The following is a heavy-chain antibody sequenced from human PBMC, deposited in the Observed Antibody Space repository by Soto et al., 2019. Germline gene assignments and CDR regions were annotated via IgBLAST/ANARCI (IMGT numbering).Heavy chain of an antibody. D-gene: IGHD6-19*01. Sequence: ETLSHTCTVSCGTSITYYWSWIRRPPGKGLEWIGYIYYSGITNYNPSLTSRVAISVDTSKNQFSLNLNSVAAADTAVYYCARDGQQWVGEGNYFGPWGQGILVTVSS. CDR1: CGTSITYY. V-gene: IGHV4-59*01. CDR2: IYYSGIT. J-gene: IGHJ5*02. CDR3: ARDGQQWVGEGNYFGP.